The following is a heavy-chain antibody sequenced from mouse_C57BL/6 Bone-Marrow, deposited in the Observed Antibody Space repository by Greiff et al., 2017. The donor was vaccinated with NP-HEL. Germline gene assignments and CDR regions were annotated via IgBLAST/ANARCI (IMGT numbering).Heavy chain of an antibody. D-gene: IGHD1-1*01. J-gene: IGHJ4*01. Sequence: QVQLQQPGAELVQPGASVKLSCKASGYTFTSYWMHWVKQRPGQGLEWIGMIHPNSGSTNYNEKFKSKATLTVDKSSSTAYMQLSSLKSEDSAVYSCERSLLLRPYYAMDYWGQGTSVTVSS. CDR2: IHPNSGST. CDR3: ERSLLLRPYYAMDY. CDR1: GYTFTSYW. V-gene: IGHV1-64*01.